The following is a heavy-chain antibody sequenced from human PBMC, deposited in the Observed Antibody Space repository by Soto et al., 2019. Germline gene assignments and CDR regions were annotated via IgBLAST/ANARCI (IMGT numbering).Heavy chain of an antibody. Sequence: GASVKVSCKASGYTFTSYAMHWVRQAPGQRLEWMGWINAGNGNTKYSQKFQGRVTITRDTSASTAYMELSSLSSEGTAVYYCARSPARDPDAFDIWGQGTMVTVSS. J-gene: IGHJ3*02. CDR2: INAGNGNT. CDR1: GYTFTSYA. CDR3: ARSPARDPDAFDI. V-gene: IGHV1-3*01.